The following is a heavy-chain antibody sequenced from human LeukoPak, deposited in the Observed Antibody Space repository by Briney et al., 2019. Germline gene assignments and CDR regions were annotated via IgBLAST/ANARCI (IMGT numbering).Heavy chain of an antibody. CDR1: GGSISSYY. CDR2: IYYSGST. CDR3: ARGYYYDSSGYYYGFDP. D-gene: IGHD3-22*01. Sequence: SETLSLTCTVSGGSISSYYWSWIRQPPGKGLEWIGYIYYSGSTNYNPSLKSRVTISVDTSKNQFSLKLSSVTAADTAVYYCARGYYYDSSGYYYGFDPWGQGTLVTVSS. V-gene: IGHV4-59*01. J-gene: IGHJ5*02.